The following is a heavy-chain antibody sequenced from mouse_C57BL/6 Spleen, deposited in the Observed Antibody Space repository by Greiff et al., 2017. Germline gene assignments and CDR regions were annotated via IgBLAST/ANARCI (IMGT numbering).Heavy chain of an antibody. D-gene: IGHD1-1*01. J-gene: IGHJ2*01. CDR3: ARYPYYYGSSYEDY. Sequence: QVQLKESGPELVKPGASVKISCKASGYAFSSSWMNWVKQRPGKGLEWIGRIYPGDGDTNYNGKVKGKATLTADKSSSTAYMQLSSLTSEDSAVYFCARYPYYYGSSYEDYWGQGTTLTVSS. V-gene: IGHV1-82*01. CDR1: GYAFSSSW. CDR2: IYPGDGDT.